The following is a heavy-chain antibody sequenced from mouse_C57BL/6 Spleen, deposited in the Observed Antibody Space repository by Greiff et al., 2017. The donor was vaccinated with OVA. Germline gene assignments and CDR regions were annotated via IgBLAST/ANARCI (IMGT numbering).Heavy chain of an antibody. Sequence: QVQLQQPGAELVRPGSSVKLSCKASGYTFTSYWMHWVKQRPIQGLEWIGNINTSDSGTHYNQKFKNKATLTVDKSSRTAYMQHSSLTSEDSAVYYCARRGGSSGWYFDVWGTGTTVTVSS. V-gene: IGHV1-52*01. D-gene: IGHD1-1*01. CDR1: GYTFTSYW. CDR2: INTSDSGT. J-gene: IGHJ1*03. CDR3: ARRGGSSGWYFDV.